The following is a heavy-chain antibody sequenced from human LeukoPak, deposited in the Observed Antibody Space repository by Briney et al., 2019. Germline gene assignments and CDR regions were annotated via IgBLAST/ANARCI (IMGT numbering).Heavy chain of an antibody. J-gene: IGHJ4*02. CDR3: ARDLASGYSYGWLDY. CDR1: GFTFSSYG. D-gene: IGHD5-18*01. V-gene: IGHV3-33*01. CDR2: IWYDGSNK. Sequence: GGSLRLSCAASGFTFSSYGMHWVRQAPGKGLEWVAVIWYDGSNKYYADSVKGRLTISRDNSKNTLYLQMYSLRAEDTAVYYCARDLASGYSYGWLDYWGQGTLVTVSS.